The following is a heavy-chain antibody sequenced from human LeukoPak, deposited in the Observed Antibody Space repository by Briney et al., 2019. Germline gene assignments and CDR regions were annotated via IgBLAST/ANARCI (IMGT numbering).Heavy chain of an antibody. CDR3: ARAYYDSSGYYRLHFDY. J-gene: IGHJ4*02. Sequence: GGSLRLSCAASGFAFSSYSMTWVRQAPGQGLEGVSYISSSSSTIYYADSVKGRFTISRDNAKNSLYLQMNSLRAEDTAVYYCARAYYDSSGYYRLHFDYWGQGTLVTVSS. CDR2: ISSSSSTI. V-gene: IGHV3-48*01. CDR1: GFAFSSYS. D-gene: IGHD3-22*01.